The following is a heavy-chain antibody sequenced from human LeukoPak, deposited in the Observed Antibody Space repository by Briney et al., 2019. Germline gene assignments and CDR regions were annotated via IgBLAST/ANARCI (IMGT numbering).Heavy chain of an antibody. CDR3: ATVPRDPVLLWY. CDR1: GYTLTELS. V-gene: IGHV1-24*01. D-gene: IGHD2-21*01. J-gene: IGHJ4*02. Sequence: ASVKVSCKVSGYTLTELSMHWVRQAPGKGLEWMGGFDPEGGETIYAQKFQGRVTMTEDTSTDTAYMELSSLRSEDTAVYYCATVPRDPVLLWYWGQGTLVTVSS. CDR2: FDPEGGET.